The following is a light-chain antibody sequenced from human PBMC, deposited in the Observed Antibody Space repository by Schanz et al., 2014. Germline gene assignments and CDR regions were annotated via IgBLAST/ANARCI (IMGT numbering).Light chain of an antibody. CDR1: QSVSSSY. V-gene: IGKV3-15*01. CDR3: QQYNNWPPGT. CDR2: DAS. Sequence: EVVLTQSPATLSLSPGERATLSCRASQSVSSSYLAWYQQKPGQAPSLLIYDASTRATGIPARFSGSGSGTEFTLTISSLQSEDFAVYYCQQYNNWPPGTFGQGTKLEIK. J-gene: IGKJ2*01.